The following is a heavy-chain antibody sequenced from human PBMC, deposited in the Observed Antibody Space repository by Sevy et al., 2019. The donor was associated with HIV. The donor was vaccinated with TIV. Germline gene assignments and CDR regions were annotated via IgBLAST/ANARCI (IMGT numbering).Heavy chain of an antibody. J-gene: IGHJ4*02. CDR1: GFTFSDYY. V-gene: IGHV3-11*01. CDR2: ISSSGSTI. Sequence: GGSLRLSCAASGFTFSDYYMSWIRQAPGKGLEWVSYISSSGSTIYYADSVKGRFTISRNNAKNSLYLQMNSLRAEDTAVYYRARVTSNVYFDYWGQGTLVTVSS. CDR3: ARVTSNVYFDY.